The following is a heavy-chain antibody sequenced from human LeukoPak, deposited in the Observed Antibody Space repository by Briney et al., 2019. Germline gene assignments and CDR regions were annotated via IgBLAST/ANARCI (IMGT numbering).Heavy chain of an antibody. Sequence: PGGSLRLSCAASGFTFSSYWMSWVRQAPGKGLEWVANIKQDGSEKYYVDSVKGRFTISRDNAKNSLYLQMNSLRAEDTAVYYCARELIAAAGTVAKFDYWGQGTLVTVSS. CDR1: GFTFSSYW. CDR3: ARELIAAAGTVAKFDY. D-gene: IGHD6-13*01. V-gene: IGHV3-7*01. J-gene: IGHJ4*02. CDR2: IKQDGSEK.